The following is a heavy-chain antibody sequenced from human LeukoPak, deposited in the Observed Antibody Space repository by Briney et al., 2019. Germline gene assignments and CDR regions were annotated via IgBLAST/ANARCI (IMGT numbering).Heavy chain of an antibody. D-gene: IGHD4-17*01. CDR1: GGSISSSSYY. Sequence: SETLSLTCTVSGGSISSSSYYWGWIRQPPGKGLEWIGSIYYSGSTYYNPSLKSRVTISVDTSKNQFSLKLSSVTAADTAVYYCARVDYGACFDYWGQGTLVTVSS. CDR2: IYYSGST. J-gene: IGHJ4*02. CDR3: ARVDYGACFDY. V-gene: IGHV4-39*07.